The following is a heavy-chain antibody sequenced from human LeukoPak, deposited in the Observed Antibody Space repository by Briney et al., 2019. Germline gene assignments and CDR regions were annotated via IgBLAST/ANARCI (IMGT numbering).Heavy chain of an antibody. Sequence: PSETLSLTCTVSGDSISSHYWGWLRQPPGKGLEWIAYLYGNMRTNDNPSLKGRVTLSADTSKNQHSLRLSSVTAADTAVYYCATIKRGDFYGYFDFWGQGSLVTVSS. CDR3: ATIKRGDFYGYFDF. V-gene: IGHV4-59*11. CDR1: GDSISSHY. J-gene: IGHJ4*02. CDR2: LYGNMRT. D-gene: IGHD5-18*01.